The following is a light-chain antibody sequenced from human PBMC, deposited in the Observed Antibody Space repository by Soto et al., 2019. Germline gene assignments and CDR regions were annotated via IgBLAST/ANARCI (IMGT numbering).Light chain of an antibody. CDR3: QKSNTSPLT. CDR1: QDISVY. V-gene: IGKV1-27*01. Sequence: DIQMTQSPSSLSASVGDRVTITCRASQDISVYLAWYQQKPGKVPKLLIYSASTVQSGVPSRFSGSGSGTDLTLTISSLQPEDVATALCQKSNTSPLTFGQGTRLEIK. J-gene: IGKJ5*01. CDR2: SAS.